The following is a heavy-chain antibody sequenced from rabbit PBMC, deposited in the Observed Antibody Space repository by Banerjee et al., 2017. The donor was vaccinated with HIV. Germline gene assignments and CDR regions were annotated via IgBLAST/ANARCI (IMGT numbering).Heavy chain of an antibody. CDR2: IYAGKGST. D-gene: IGHD1-1*01. J-gene: IGHJ4*01. Sequence: QLEESGGDLVKPEGSLTLTCTASGFSFSGYYMSWVRQAPGKGLEWIGIIYAGKGSTDYASWVNGRFTISSDNAQNTVDLQMNSLTAADTATYFCARTRASSSGGWFYFNLWGPGTLVTVS. V-gene: IGHV1S7*01. CDR1: GFSFSGYY. CDR3: ARTRASSSGGWFYFNL.